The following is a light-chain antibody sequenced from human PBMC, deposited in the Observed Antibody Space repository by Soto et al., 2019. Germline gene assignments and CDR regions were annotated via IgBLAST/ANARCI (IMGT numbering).Light chain of an antibody. J-gene: IGKJ1*01. CDR2: DTS. Sequence: EIVLTQSRATLSLSPGESATLSCRATRSVSSYLAWYQQKPGQAPTLLIYDTSNRATGIPARFSGSGSGTDFTLTISNLEPEDFAVYYCQQHSHWPPWTFGQGTKVDIK. CDR3: QQHSHWPPWT. V-gene: IGKV3-11*01. CDR1: RSVSSY.